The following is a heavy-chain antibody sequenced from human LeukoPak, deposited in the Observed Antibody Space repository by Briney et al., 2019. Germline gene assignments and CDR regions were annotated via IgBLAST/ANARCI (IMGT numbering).Heavy chain of an antibody. D-gene: IGHD3-10*01. V-gene: IGHV3-30*18. Sequence: GRSLRLSCAASGFTFSSYGMHWVRQAPGKGLEWVAVISYDGSNKYYADSVKGRFTISRDNSKNTLYLQMNSLRAEDTAVYYCAKGNYYGSGSYFLSPDYLDYWGQGTLVTVSS. J-gene: IGHJ4*02. CDR1: GFTFSSYG. CDR2: ISYDGSNK. CDR3: AKGNYYGSGSYFLSPDYLDY.